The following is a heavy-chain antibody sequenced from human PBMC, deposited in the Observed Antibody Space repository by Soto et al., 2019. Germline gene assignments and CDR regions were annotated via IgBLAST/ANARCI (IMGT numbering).Heavy chain of an antibody. J-gene: IGHJ3*02. Sequence: QVQLQESGPGLVKPSETLSLTCTVSGGSISSYYWSWIRQPPGKGLEWIGYIYYSGSTNYNPSLTSRVTISVDTSKNQFSLKLSSVTAADTAVYYCAGYNWGAMGAFDIWGQGTMVTVSS. V-gene: IGHV4-59*01. D-gene: IGHD1-1*01. CDR3: AGYNWGAMGAFDI. CDR1: GGSISSYY. CDR2: IYYSGST.